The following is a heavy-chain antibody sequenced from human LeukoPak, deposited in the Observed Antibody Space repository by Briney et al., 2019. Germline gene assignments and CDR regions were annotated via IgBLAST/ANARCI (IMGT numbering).Heavy chain of an antibody. CDR2: ISGSGGST. D-gene: IGHD1-26*01. J-gene: IGHJ4*02. Sequence: GGSLRLSCAASAFTFSSYAMSWVRQAPGKGLEWVSAISGSGGSTYYADSVKGRFTISRDNSKNTLYLQMNSLRAEDTAVYYCAKDPTNQGAGFDYWGQGTLVTVSS. CDR3: AKDPTNQGAGFDY. CDR1: AFTFSSYA. V-gene: IGHV3-23*01.